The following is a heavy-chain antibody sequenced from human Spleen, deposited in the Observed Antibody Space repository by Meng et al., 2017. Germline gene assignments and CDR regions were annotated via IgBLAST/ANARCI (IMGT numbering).Heavy chain of an antibody. CDR1: GHSISSGYY. Sequence: GSLRLSCTVSGHSISSGYYWGWIRQPPGKGLGWIGSIYHSGSTYYNPSLKSRVTISVDTSENQFSLILSSVTAADTAVYFCARTSFFLPDAYWGQGTRVNGAS. D-gene: IGHD2/OR15-2a*01. CDR3: ARTSFFLPDAY. J-gene: IGHJ4*02. V-gene: IGHV4-38-2*02. CDR2: IYHSGST.